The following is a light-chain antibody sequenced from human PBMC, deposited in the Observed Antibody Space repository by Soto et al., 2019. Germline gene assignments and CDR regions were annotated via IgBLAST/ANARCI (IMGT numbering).Light chain of an antibody. CDR3: QQSYSTI. Sequence: DIQMTQSPSSLSASVGDRVTITCRASQSISSYLNWYQQKPGKAPKLLIYAASSLQSGVPSRFSGSGSGTDFTLTISSLQPEDFATYDCQQSYSTIFGQGTKLEIK. V-gene: IGKV1-39*01. CDR1: QSISSY. CDR2: AAS. J-gene: IGKJ2*01.